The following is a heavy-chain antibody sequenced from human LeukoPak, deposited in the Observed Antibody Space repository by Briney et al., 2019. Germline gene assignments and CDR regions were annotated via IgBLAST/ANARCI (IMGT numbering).Heavy chain of an antibody. CDR1: GYILTNYW. CDR2: IYPADSDT. V-gene: IGHV5-51*01. CDR3: ARQSRDGSKTRGYYFDY. J-gene: IGHJ4*02. D-gene: IGHD3-10*01. Sequence: GESLKISCQVSGYILTNYWIGWVRQMPGKGLESMGIIYPADSDTTYSPSFQGQVTISADKSISTVYLQWSSLKASDTAMYYCARQSRDGSKTRGYYFDYWGRGTLVTVSS.